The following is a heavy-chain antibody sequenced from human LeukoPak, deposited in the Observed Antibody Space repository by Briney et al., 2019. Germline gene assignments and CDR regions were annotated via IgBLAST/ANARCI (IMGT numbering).Heavy chain of an antibody. J-gene: IGHJ4*02. V-gene: IGHV3-30*02. D-gene: IGHD2-2*01. Sequence: GGSLRLSCAASGFTFSSFGIHWVRQAPGKGLEWVTFIRYDGNSINYADSVKGRFTISRDNSKNTVYLQMNSLRGEDTAVYYCARDGRRNCSTLNCYIFSNWGQGTLVTVSS. CDR2: IRYDGNSI. CDR3: ARDGRRNCSTLNCYIFSN. CDR1: GFTFSSFG.